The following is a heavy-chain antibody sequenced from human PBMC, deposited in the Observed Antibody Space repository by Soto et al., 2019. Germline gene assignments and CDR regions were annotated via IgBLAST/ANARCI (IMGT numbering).Heavy chain of an antibody. CDR3: ASSLAWKAHTFDY. CDR1: GYTFTSYA. CDR2: INAGNGNT. D-gene: IGHD1-1*01. Sequence: ASVKVSCKAAGYTFTSYAMHWVRQAPGQRLEWMGWINAGNGNTKYSQKFQGRVTITRDTSASTAYMELSSLRSEDTAVYYCASSLAWKAHTFDYWGQGTLVTVYS. J-gene: IGHJ4*02. V-gene: IGHV1-3*01.